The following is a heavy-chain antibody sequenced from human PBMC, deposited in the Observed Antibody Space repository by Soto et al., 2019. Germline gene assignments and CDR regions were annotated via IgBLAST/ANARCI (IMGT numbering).Heavy chain of an antibody. CDR3: AKASGRSWYNWFDP. J-gene: IGHJ5*02. Sequence: QVQLVQSGAEVKKPGSSVKVSCKASGGNFTSYAISWVRQAPGQGLEFMGGIVPLIGTTNYAHKFRGRVTVTADESTSTVYMEMSSLRSEDTAVYYCAKASGRSWYNWFDPWGQGTLVTVST. D-gene: IGHD6-13*01. CDR1: GGNFTSYA. V-gene: IGHV1-69*01. CDR2: IVPLIGTT.